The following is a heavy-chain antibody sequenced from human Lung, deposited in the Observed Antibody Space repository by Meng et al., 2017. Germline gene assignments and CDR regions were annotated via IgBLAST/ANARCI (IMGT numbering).Heavy chain of an antibody. CDR1: GYTFTSYG. J-gene: IGHJ4*02. CDR3: ARDGTGLAARSASGY. V-gene: IGHV1-18*01. Sequence: QVQLVQAGAEVKKPGASAKVSRQASGYTFTSYGISWVRQAPGQGLEWMGWISAYNGNTNYAQKLQGRVTMTTDTSTSTAYMELRSLRSDDTAVYYCARDGTGLAARSASGYWGQGTLVTVSS. CDR2: ISAYNGNT. D-gene: IGHD6-6*01.